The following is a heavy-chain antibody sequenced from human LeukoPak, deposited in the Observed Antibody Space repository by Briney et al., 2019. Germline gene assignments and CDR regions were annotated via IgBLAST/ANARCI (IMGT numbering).Heavy chain of an antibody. V-gene: IGHV3-23*01. Sequence: GGSLRLSCAASGFSFSNYAMSWVRQAPGKGLEWVSGLLSSGASTYYADSVKGRFTISRDNSKNTLFLQMDSLRDDYTAVYYCAKAHDSSGYILRDSDYWGQGTLVTVSS. J-gene: IGHJ4*02. CDR3: AKAHDSSGYILRDSDY. D-gene: IGHD3-22*01. CDR1: GFSFSNYA. CDR2: LLSSGAST.